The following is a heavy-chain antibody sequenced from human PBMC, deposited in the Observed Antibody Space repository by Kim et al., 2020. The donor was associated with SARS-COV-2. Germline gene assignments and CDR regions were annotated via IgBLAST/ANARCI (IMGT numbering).Heavy chain of an antibody. CDR2: LYSCGST. V-gene: IGHV3-53*01. CDR3: ATSTDQYCSSNSGYSGAFDI. Sequence: GGSLRLSCAASGFTVSSTYMSWVRQATGKGLAWVSVLYSCGSTYYADSVTGRVTISRDNSENTLYLLMNSLRAENTAVYYCATSTDQYCSSNSGYSGAFDIWGQGTMVTVSS. J-gene: IGHJ3*02. D-gene: IGHD2-2*01. CDR1: GFTVSSTY.